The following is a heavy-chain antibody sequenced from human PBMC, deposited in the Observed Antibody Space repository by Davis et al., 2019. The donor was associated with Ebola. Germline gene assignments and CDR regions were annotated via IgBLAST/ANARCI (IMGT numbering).Heavy chain of an antibody. D-gene: IGHD4-17*01. CDR2: ISWNSGSI. Sequence: SLKISCAASGFTFDDYAMHWVRQAPGKGLEWVSGISWNSGSIGYADSVKGRFTISRDNSKNTLYLQMNSLRAEDTAVYYCARDQGNYGDVPYYYYGMDVWGQGTTVTVSS. CDR3: ARDQGNYGDVPYYYYGMDV. CDR1: GFTFDDYA. V-gene: IGHV3-9*01. J-gene: IGHJ6*02.